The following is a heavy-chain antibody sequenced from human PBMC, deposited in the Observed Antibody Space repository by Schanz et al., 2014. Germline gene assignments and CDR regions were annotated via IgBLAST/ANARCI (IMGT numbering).Heavy chain of an antibody. CDR2: SYIGGDT. D-gene: IGHD3-9*01. CDR3: ARGENLDILTG. CDR1: GFNINNNY. J-gene: IGHJ4*02. V-gene: IGHV3-53*04. Sequence: EVQLVESGGCLVQPGGSLKLSCAASGFNINNNYMTWVRQAPGKGLEWVSVSYIGGDTYYADSVKGRFIISRDNSKNTLYLQMNSLRREDTAVYFCARGENLDILTGWGQGTLVTVSS.